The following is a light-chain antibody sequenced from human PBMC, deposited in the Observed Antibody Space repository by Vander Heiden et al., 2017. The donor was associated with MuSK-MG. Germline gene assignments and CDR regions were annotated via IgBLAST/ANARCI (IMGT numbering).Light chain of an antibody. J-gene: IGLJ2*01. CDR1: SSNIGNND. V-gene: IGLV1-51*01. Sequence: SVLPQPPSVSAAPRPKVSLSCTGSSSNIGNNDVSWHQQRPGTAPNLLIYDDNKRHSGIPERFSGSKSDASATMGRTRLQAGEEADYYWGSGDSSRSDVVFGGGTKLTVL. CDR3: GSGDSSRSDVV. CDR2: DDN.